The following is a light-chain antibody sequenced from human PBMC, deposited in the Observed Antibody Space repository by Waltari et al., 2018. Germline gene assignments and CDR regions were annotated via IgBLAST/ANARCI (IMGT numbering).Light chain of an antibody. V-gene: IGLV2-23*03. J-gene: IGLJ2*01. CDR2: EGN. CDR1: NSNVGSYNL. CDR3: CSNVGSSVF. Sequence: QSALTQPASVSGSPGQSITISCTGFNSNVGSYNLVSWYQKHPGKAPNLLIYEGNRRPSVVSNRFSGSKSDNTASLTLSGLQAEDEADYYCCSNVGSSVFFGGGTKLTVL.